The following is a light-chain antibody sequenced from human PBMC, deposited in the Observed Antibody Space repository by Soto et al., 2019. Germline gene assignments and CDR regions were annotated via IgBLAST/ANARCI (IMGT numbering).Light chain of an antibody. CDR2: GAS. CDR1: QSVSSN. Sequence: EIVMPQSPATLSVSPGERATLSCRASQSVSSNLAWYQQKPGQAPRLLIYGASTRAAGIPARFSGSGSGTELTLTICRLQSEDFAVYDWQQYNTWPPWTFGQGTKVEIK. CDR3: QQYNTWPPWT. J-gene: IGKJ1*01. V-gene: IGKV3-15*01.